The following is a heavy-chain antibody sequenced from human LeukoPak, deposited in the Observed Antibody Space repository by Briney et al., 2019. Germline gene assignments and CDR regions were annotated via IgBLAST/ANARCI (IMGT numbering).Heavy chain of an antibody. CDR3: ACYGVTHGLDV. D-gene: IGHD4-23*01. CDR1: GFSLSNYW. J-gene: IGHJ6*02. CDR2: INQDGSDK. Sequence: GGSLRLSCAASGFSLSNYWMSWVRQAPGKGLEWVANINQDGSDKYYVDSVMGRFTISKDNAKNSVYLQMNSLRPEGTAIYYCACYGVTHGLDVWGQGTTVTVSS. V-gene: IGHV3-7*01.